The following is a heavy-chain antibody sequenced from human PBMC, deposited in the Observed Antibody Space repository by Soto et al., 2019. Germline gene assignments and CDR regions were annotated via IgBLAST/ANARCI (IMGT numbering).Heavy chain of an antibody. CDR3: ARGTAAAGDACDI. V-gene: IGHV5-51*01. J-gene: IGHJ3*02. CDR1: GYSFSNYW. D-gene: IGHD6-13*01. Sequence: GESLKISCKGSGYSFSNYWIGWVRQMPGKGLEWMGIIYPGDSDTRYSPSFQGQVTISADKSISTAYLHWSNLKASDSAMYYCARGTAAAGDACDIWGQGTMVTGSS. CDR2: IYPGDSDT.